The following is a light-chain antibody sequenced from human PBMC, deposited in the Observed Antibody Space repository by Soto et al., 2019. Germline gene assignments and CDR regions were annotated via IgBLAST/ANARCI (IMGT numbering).Light chain of an antibody. J-gene: IGLJ3*02. Sequence: QAVLTQPASVSGSLGQLITFSCTETTSDIGSYNRVSWYQQHPGKAPTLMMNDVSNRPSGVSDRFSGSKSGNTASLTISGLQAEDEADYYCSSFTSSSTWVFGGGTKVTVL. V-gene: IGLV2-14*03. CDR3: SSFTSSSTWV. CDR2: DVS. CDR1: TSDIGSYNR.